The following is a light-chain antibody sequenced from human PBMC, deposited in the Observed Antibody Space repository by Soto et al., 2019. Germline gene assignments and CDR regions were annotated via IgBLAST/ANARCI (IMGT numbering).Light chain of an antibody. CDR2: DTS. V-gene: IGKV3-15*01. J-gene: IGKJ1*01. CDR1: QSVNSK. Sequence: ETVMTQSPATLSVSPGERVTLSCRASQSVNSKLAWYQQKPGQAPRLLIYDTSTRATDIPARFSGSGSGTEFTLTISSLQFEDFAVYYCQQYNNWPPWTFGQGTKVEIK. CDR3: QQYNNWPPWT.